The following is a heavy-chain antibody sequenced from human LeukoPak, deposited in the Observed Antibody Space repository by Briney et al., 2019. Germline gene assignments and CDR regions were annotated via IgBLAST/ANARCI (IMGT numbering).Heavy chain of an antibody. CDR3: AKDLESRAYYYDSFFDY. Sequence: GGSLRLSCAASGFTFDDYTMHLVRQAPGKGLEWVYLISWDGGSTYYADSVKGRFTISRDNSKNSLYLQMNSLRTEDTALYYCAKDLESRAYYYDSFFDYWGQGTLVTVSS. V-gene: IGHV3-43*01. J-gene: IGHJ4*02. CDR1: GFTFDDYT. D-gene: IGHD3-22*01. CDR2: ISWDGGST.